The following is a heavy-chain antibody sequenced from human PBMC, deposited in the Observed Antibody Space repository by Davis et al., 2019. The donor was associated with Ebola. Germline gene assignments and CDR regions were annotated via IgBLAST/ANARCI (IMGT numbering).Heavy chain of an antibody. J-gene: IGHJ4*02. CDR3: AKASRQWQQFDY. CDR2: ISGSGGST. V-gene: IGHV3-23*01. D-gene: IGHD6-19*01. CDR1: AFSFSSYA. Sequence: GGSLRLSCAASAFSFSSYAMSWVRQAPGKGLEWVSDISGSGGSTYYADSVKGRLTISRDNSKNTLYLQMNSLRAEDTAVYYCAKASRQWQQFDYWGQGTLVTVSS.